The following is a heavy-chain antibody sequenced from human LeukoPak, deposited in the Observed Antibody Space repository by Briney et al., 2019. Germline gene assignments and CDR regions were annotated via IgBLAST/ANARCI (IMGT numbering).Heavy chain of an antibody. Sequence: GGSLRLSCAASGFTFSSYWMSWVRQAPGKGLEWVANIKQDGSEKYYVDSVKGRFTISRDNAKNSLYLQMNSLRAEDTAVYYCAREDYYDSSGYYRSGAFDIWGQGTMVTVSS. V-gene: IGHV3-7*01. CDR1: GFTFSSYW. CDR3: AREDYYDSSGYYRSGAFDI. D-gene: IGHD3-22*01. J-gene: IGHJ3*02. CDR2: IKQDGSEK.